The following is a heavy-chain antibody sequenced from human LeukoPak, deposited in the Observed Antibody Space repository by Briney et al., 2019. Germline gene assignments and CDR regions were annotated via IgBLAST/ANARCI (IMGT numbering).Heavy chain of an antibody. Sequence: PGGSLRLSCAASGFTFSSYWMSWVRQAPGKGLEWVANIKQDGSEKYYVDSVKGRFTISRDNAKNSLYLQMNSLRAEDTAVYYCARGGWGPYSSSPRLQYWGQGTLVTVSS. D-gene: IGHD6-6*01. CDR1: GFTFSSYW. J-gene: IGHJ4*02. V-gene: IGHV3-7*01. CDR2: IKQDGSEK. CDR3: ARGGWGPYSSSPRLQY.